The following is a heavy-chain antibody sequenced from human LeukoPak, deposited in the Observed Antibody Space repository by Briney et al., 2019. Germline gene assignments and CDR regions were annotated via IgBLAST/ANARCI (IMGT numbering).Heavy chain of an antibody. V-gene: IGHV4-34*01. Sequence: SETLSLTCDVYGASFTGYYWSWIRQSPGKGLEWIGEMNQRGSMNYNPSLKSRVTISVDRSKNQFSLKLSSVTATDTAVYYCAMTYYYDSSLHYFDYWGQGTLVTGSS. CDR1: GASFTGYY. CDR2: MNQRGSM. J-gene: IGHJ4*02. CDR3: AMTYYYDSSLHYFDY. D-gene: IGHD3-22*01.